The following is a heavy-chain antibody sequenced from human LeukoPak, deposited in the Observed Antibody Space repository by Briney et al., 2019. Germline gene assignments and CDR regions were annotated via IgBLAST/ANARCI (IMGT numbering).Heavy chain of an antibody. V-gene: IGHV4-38-2*02. J-gene: IGHJ6*03. Sequence: SETLSLTCTVSGYSISSGYYWGWIRQSPGKGLEWIGSIYHSGSTYYNPSLKSRVTISVDTSKNQFSLNLSSVTAADTAVHYCARDKRHYYDSTGYNYMDVWGKGTTVTVSS. D-gene: IGHD3-22*01. CDR2: IYHSGST. CDR1: GYSISSGYY. CDR3: ARDKRHYYDSTGYNYMDV.